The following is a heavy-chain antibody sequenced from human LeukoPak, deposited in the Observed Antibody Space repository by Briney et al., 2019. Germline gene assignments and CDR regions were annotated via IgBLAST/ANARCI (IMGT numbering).Heavy chain of an antibody. D-gene: IGHD3-22*01. J-gene: IGHJ4*02. V-gene: IGHV3-7*01. Sequence: GGSLRLSCAASGFTFSSSWMSWVRQAPGKGLEWVANTNQVGSEEYYVDSVEGRFTISRDNAKNSLYLQMNSLRAEDTAVYYCARDSSGYAYWGQGTLVTVSS. CDR1: GFTFSSSW. CDR2: TNQVGSEE. CDR3: ARDSSGYAY.